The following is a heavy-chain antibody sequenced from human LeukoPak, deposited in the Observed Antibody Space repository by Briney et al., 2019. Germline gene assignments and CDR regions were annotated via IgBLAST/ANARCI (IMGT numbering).Heavy chain of an antibody. V-gene: IGHV3-30*04. CDR1: GFTFSSYA. CDR2: ISYDGSNK. CDR3: ARGTYYYGSGSYFDDCFDY. J-gene: IGHJ4*02. D-gene: IGHD3-10*01. Sequence: GGSLRLSCAASGFTFSSYAMHWVRQAPGKGLEWVAVISYDGSNKYYADSVKGRFTISRDNSKNTLYLQMNSLRAEDTAVYYCARGTYYYGSGSYFDDCFDYWGQGTLVTVSS.